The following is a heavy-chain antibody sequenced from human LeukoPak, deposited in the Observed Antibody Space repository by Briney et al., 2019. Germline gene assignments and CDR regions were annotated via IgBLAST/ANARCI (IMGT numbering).Heavy chain of an antibody. Sequence: ASVKVSCKASGFIFTSHVYNWVRQATGQGLGWMGWMNPNSGNTGYAQKFQGRVTMTRDTSISTPYMELSSLTSEDTAVYYCARDARAAAAAHDAFDIWGQGTMVTVSS. CDR2: MNPNSGNT. CDR1: GFIFTSHV. CDR3: ARDARAAAAAHDAFDI. J-gene: IGHJ3*02. V-gene: IGHV1-8*01. D-gene: IGHD6-13*01.